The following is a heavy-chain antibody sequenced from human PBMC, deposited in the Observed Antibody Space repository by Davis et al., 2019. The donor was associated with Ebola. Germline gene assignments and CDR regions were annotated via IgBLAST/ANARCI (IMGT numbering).Heavy chain of an antibody. CDR2: ISSSSSYI. CDR3: ARETFYYYDSSGYLHAFDI. V-gene: IGHV3-21*01. Sequence: GESLKISCAASGFTFSSYRMNWVRQAPGKGLEWVSSISSSSSYIYYADSVKGRFTISRDNAKNSLYLQMNSLRAEDTAVYYCARETFYYYDSSGYLHAFDIWGQGTMVTVSS. J-gene: IGHJ3*02. CDR1: GFTFSSYR. D-gene: IGHD3-22*01.